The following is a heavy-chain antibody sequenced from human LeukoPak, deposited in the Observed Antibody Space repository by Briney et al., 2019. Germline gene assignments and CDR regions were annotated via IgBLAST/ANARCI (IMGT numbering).Heavy chain of an antibody. CDR1: GGSFSGYY. V-gene: IGHV4-34*01. J-gene: IGHJ6*02. CDR2: INHSGST. D-gene: IGHD1-7*01. CDR3: ARYSMTGTTFYYYGMGV. Sequence: SETLSLTCAVYGGSFSGYYWSWIRQPPGKGLEWIGEINHSGSTNYNPSLKSRVTISVDTSKNQFSLKLSSVTAADTAVYYCARYSMTGTTFYYYGMGVWGQGTTVTVSS.